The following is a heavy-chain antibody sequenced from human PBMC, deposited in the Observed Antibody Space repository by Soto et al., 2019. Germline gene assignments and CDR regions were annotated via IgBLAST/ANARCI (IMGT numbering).Heavy chain of an antibody. J-gene: IGHJ1*01. V-gene: IGHV3-9*01. CDR3: VKDESINWYSGHFRH. Sequence: GGSLRLSCAASGFTFDDYAMHWVRQVPGKGLEWVSGINWNSGSIGYADSVKGRFAISRDDAKNSLHLQMNSLRAEDTAFYYCVKDESINWYSGHFRHWGQGTLVTVSS. CDR2: INWNSGSI. CDR1: GFTFDDYA. D-gene: IGHD6-13*01.